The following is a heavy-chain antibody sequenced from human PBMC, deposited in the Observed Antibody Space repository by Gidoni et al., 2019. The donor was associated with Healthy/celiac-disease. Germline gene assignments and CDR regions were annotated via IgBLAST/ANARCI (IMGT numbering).Heavy chain of an antibody. Sequence: QVQLVESGGGVVQPGRSLRLSCAASGFTFSSYGMHWVRQAPGKGLEWVAVIWYDGSNKYYADSVKGRFTISRDNSKNTLYLQMNSLRAEDTAVYYCARDLVATRNYYYYGMDVWGQGTTVTVSS. CDR3: ARDLVATRNYYYYGMDV. CDR2: IWYDGSNK. V-gene: IGHV3-33*01. D-gene: IGHD5-12*01. J-gene: IGHJ6*02. CDR1: GFTFSSYG.